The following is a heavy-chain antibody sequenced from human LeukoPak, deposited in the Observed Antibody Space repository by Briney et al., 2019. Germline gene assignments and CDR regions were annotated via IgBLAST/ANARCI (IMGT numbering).Heavy chain of an antibody. D-gene: IGHD3-10*01. CDR2: IYYSGST. CDR1: GGSISSHY. CDR3: ARDGDSTMVRGVDNWFDP. V-gene: IGHV4-59*11. J-gene: IGHJ5*02. Sequence: SETLSLTCTVSGGSISSHYWSWIRQPPGKGLEWIGYIYYSGSTNYNPSLKSRVTISVDTSKNQFSLKLSSVTAADTAVYYCARDGDSTMVRGVDNWFDPWGQGTLVTVSS.